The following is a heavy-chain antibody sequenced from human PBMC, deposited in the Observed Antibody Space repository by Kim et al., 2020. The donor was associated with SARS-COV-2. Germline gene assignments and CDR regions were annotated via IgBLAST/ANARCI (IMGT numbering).Heavy chain of an antibody. Sequence: GGSLRLSCAASGFTFSGSVMHWVRQASGKGLEWVGLIRSKTNSYATAYAASVKGRFTISRDDSKNTAYLQMNSLKTEDTAVYYCTGSFFDYSSTWGQGTLVTVSS. J-gene: IGHJ4*02. D-gene: IGHD4-4*01. CDR2: IRSKTNSYAT. CDR1: GFTFSGSV. CDR3: TGSFFDYSST. V-gene: IGHV3-73*01.